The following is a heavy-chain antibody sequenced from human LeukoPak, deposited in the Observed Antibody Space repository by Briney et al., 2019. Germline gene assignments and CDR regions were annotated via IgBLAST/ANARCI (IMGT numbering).Heavy chain of an antibody. CDR2: IYSGGNT. CDR3: AVSRIVGAVDVFDM. V-gene: IGHV3-66*01. D-gene: IGHD1-26*01. J-gene: IGHJ3*02. Sequence: PGGSLRLSCVASGFTVSSNYMSWVRQAPGKGLEWVSVIYSGGNTYYADSVKGRFTISRDNSKNTVSLQMNSLRDEDTAVYFCAVSRIVGAVDVFDMWGQGTMVTVSS. CDR1: GFTVSSNY.